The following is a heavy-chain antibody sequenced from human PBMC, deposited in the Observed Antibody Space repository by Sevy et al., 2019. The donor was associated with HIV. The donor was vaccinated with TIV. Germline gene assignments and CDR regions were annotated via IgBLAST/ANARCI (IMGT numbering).Heavy chain of an antibody. CDR3: ALERLSSDVAEYFQN. Sequence: GGSLRLSCAASGFTFTLYSMHWVRQAPGKGLEWVATISFDGSNKHYADSVKGRFTISRANSQNSLYLQMNSLRTEDTAVYYCALERLSSDVAEYFQNWGQGTLVTVSS. CDR1: GFTFTLYS. J-gene: IGHJ1*01. V-gene: IGHV3-30-3*01. D-gene: IGHD1-1*01. CDR2: ISFDGSNK.